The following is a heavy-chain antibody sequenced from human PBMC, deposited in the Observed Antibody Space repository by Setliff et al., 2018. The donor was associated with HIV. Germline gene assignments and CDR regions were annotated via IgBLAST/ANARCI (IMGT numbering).Heavy chain of an antibody. CDR1: NASINSYY. CDR2: IYFSGRT. V-gene: IGHV4-4*07. D-gene: IGHD2-15*01. J-gene: IGHJ1*01. CDR3: ARDPYCSGDGCFRYYQH. Sequence: SETLSLTCTVSNASINSYYWSWIRQPAGRALEWIGRIYFSGRTNYNPSLESRVKMSIDTSKNQFSLNLSSVTAADTAIYFCARDPYCSGDGCFRYYQHWGRGTLVTVSS.